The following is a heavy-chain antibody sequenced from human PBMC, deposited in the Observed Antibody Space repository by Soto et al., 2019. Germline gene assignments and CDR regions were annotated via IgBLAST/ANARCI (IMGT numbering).Heavy chain of an antibody. J-gene: IGHJ5*02. V-gene: IGHV4-34*01. Sequence: QVQLQQWGAGLLKPSETLSLTCAVYGGSFSGYYWSWIRQPPGKGLEWIGEINHSGSTNYNPSLKSRVTISVDTSRNQFSLKLSSVTAADTAVYYCARWKRFDISGYMAWFDPWGQGTLVTVSS. CDR2: INHSGST. D-gene: IGHD3-22*01. CDR3: ARWKRFDISGYMAWFDP. CDR1: GGSFSGYY.